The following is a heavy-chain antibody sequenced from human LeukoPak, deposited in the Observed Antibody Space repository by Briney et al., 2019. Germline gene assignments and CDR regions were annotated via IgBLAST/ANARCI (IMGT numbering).Heavy chain of an antibody. CDR1: GGTFSSYA. J-gene: IGHJ6*02. CDR3: ARDWRPSYGSGIGYYGMDV. V-gene: IGHV1-69*13. CDR2: IIPIFGTA. Sequence: ASVKVSCKASGGTFSSYAISWVRQAHGQGLEWMGGIIPIFGTANYAQKFQGRVTITADESTSTAYMELSSLRSEDTAVYYCARDWRPSYGSGIGYYGMDVWGQGTTVTVSS. D-gene: IGHD3-10*01.